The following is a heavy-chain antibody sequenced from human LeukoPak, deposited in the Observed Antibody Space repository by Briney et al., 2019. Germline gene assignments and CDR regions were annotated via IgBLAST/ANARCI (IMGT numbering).Heavy chain of an antibody. D-gene: IGHD1-14*01. J-gene: IGHJ3*02. CDR1: GGSISSGSYY. Sequence: SETLSLTCIVSGGSISSGSYYWSWIRQPAGTGLEWIVRVFTSGSTDYNPSFKSRVTISVDTSKKQVSLRLSSVTAADTAVYYCARDLPGQYGFDIWGQGTMVTVSS. CDR3: ARDLPGQYGFDI. V-gene: IGHV4-61*02. CDR2: VFTSGST.